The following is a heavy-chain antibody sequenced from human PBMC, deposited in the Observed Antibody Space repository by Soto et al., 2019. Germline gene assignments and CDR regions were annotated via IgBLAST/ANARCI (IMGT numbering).Heavy chain of an antibody. J-gene: IGHJ6*02. D-gene: IGHD3-3*01. Sequence: SETLSLTCTVSGGSISSYYWSWIRQPPGKGLEWIGYIYYSGSTNYNPSLKSRVTISVDTSKNQFSLKLSSVTAADTAVYYCASTYYDFWSGYHPPNYYGMDVWGPGTTVTVFS. CDR3: ASTYYDFWSGYHPPNYYGMDV. CDR2: IYYSGST. V-gene: IGHV4-59*01. CDR1: GGSISSYY.